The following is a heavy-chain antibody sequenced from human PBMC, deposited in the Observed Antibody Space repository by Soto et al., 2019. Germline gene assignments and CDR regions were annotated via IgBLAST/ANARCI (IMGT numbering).Heavy chain of an antibody. J-gene: IGHJ4*02. CDR2: INPNSGGT. CDR3: ARGGIVVVPAAMFYRIGRNFAY. Sequence: QVQLVQSGAEVKKPGASVKASCKASGYTFTGYYMHWVRQAPGQGLEWMAWINPNSGGTNYAQKFQGWGNMPRDTSISTAYRELSMLRSDDTAVYYCARGGIVVVPAAMFYRIGRNFAYWGQGTLVTVSS. D-gene: IGHD2-2*01. V-gene: IGHV1-2*04. CDR1: GYTFTGYY.